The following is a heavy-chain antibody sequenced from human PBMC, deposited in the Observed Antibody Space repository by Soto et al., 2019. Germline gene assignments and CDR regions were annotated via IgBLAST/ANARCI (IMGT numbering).Heavy chain of an antibody. J-gene: IGHJ4*02. D-gene: IGHD2-2*01. Sequence: PGGSLRLSCAASGFIFSSYAMSWVRQAPGKGLEWVSSITGGGGSTFYTDSVKGRFSISRDNSKNTLYLQMNSLRAEDTALYYCAKGATSSSRTTDYWGQGTLVTVSS. CDR2: ITGGGGST. V-gene: IGHV3-23*01. CDR3: AKGATSSSRTTDY. CDR1: GFIFSSYA.